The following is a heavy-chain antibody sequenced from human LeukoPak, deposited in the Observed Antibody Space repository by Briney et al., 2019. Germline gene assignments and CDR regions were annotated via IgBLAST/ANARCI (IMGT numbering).Heavy chain of an antibody. D-gene: IGHD3-10*01. J-gene: IGHJ3*02. CDR2: IYHSGST. V-gene: IGHV4-30-4*01. CDR1: GGSISSGDYY. Sequence: SETLFLTCTVSGGSISSGDYYWSWIRQSPGKGLEWIGYIYHSGSTYYNPSLKSRVTKAVDTSKNQFSLKLSSVTAADTAVYYCARSGILLWTTDVRGHFDIWGQGTMVTVSS. CDR3: ARSGILLWTTDVRGHFDI.